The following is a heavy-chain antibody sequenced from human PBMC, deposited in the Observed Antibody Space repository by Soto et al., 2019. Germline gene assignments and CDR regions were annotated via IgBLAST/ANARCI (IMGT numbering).Heavy chain of an antibody. CDR3: AKQIGCSGGSCYSAFDY. CDR2: ISGSGGST. D-gene: IGHD2-15*01. V-gene: IGHV3-23*01. Sequence: EVQLLESGGGLVQPGGSLRLSCAASGFTFSSYAMSWVRQAPGKGLEWVSAISGSGGSTYYADSVKGRFTISRDNSKNTLYLQMNSLRAEDTAVYYCAKQIGCSGGSCYSAFDYWGQGTLVTVSS. J-gene: IGHJ4*02. CDR1: GFTFSSYA.